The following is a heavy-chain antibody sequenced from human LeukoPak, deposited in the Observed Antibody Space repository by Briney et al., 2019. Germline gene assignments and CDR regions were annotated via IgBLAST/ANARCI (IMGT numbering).Heavy chain of an antibody. V-gene: IGHV1-2*02. CDR2: INPDSGGT. CDR1: GYTFTGYY. D-gene: IGHD5-18*01. Sequence: ASVKFSCKASGYTFTGYYIHWVRQAPGQGLEWMGWINPDSGGTSSAQKFQGRVTMTRDTSISTAYMELNRLRSDDTAVYYCARAGGGYSSGWGAFDIWGQGTMVTVS. J-gene: IGHJ3*02. CDR3: ARAGGGYSSGWGAFDI.